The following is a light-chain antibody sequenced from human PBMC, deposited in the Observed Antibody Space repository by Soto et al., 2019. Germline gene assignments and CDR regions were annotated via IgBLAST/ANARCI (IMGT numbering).Light chain of an antibody. V-gene: IGKV3-20*01. J-gene: IGKJ1*01. Sequence: EIVLTQSPGTLSLSQGEGATLSCRASQSVSSSFFAWYQQKPGQAPRLFIYGASSRATGIPDRFSGSGSGTDFTLTISRLEPEDFAVYYCQQYGSSPWTFGQGTKVETK. CDR2: GAS. CDR1: QSVSSSF. CDR3: QQYGSSPWT.